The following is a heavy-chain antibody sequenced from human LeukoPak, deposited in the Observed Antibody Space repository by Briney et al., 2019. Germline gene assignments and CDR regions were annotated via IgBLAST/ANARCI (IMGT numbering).Heavy chain of an antibody. V-gene: IGHV3-23*01. CDR1: GFTFSTYG. CDR3: AELGITMIGGV. Sequence: PGGSLRLSCEASGFTFSTYGINWVRQAPGKGLEWVSAISGSGGSTYYADSVKGRFTISRDNAKNSLYLQMNSLRAEDTAVYYCAELGITMIGGVWGKGTTVTISS. CDR2: ISGSGGST. J-gene: IGHJ6*04. D-gene: IGHD3-10*02.